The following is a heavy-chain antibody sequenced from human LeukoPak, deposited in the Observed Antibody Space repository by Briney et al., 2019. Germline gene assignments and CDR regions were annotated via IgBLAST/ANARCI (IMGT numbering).Heavy chain of an antibody. D-gene: IGHD6-13*01. CDR3: ASDSSSWYDVRDY. CDR1: GGTFSSYA. Sequence: SVKVSCEASGGTFSSYAISWVRQAPGQGLEWMGRIILIFGTANYAQNFQGRVTITADESTSTAYMELSSLRSEDTAVYYCASDSSSWYDVRDYWGQGTLVTVSS. CDR2: IILIFGTA. J-gene: IGHJ4*02. V-gene: IGHV1-69*13.